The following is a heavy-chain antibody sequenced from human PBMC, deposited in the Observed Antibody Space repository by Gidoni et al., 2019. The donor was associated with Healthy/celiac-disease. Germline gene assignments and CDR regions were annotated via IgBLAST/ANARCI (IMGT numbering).Heavy chain of an antibody. V-gene: IGHV3-66*01. Sequence: EVQLVESGGGLVQPGGSLRLSCAASGFTVSSNYMSWVRQAPGKGLEWVSVIYSGGSTYYADSVKGRFTISRDNSKNTLYLQMNSLRAEDTAVYYCARDPGGGSGTLWFDPWGQGTLVTVSS. CDR1: GFTVSSNY. D-gene: IGHD3-10*01. CDR3: ARDPGGGSGTLWFDP. CDR2: IYSGGST. J-gene: IGHJ5*02.